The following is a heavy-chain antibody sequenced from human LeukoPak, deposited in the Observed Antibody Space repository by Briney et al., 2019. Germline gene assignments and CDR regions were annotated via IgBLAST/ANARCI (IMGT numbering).Heavy chain of an antibody. CDR1: GFTFSSYA. D-gene: IGHD6-19*01. CDR2: ISSNGGST. Sequence: GGSLRLSCAASGFTFSSYAMHWVRQAPGKGLEYVSAISSNGGSTYYANSVKGRFTISRDNSKNTLYLRMGSLRAEDMAVYYCARALAGTGGDYWGQGTLVTVSS. CDR3: ARALAGTGGDY. V-gene: IGHV3-64*01. J-gene: IGHJ4*02.